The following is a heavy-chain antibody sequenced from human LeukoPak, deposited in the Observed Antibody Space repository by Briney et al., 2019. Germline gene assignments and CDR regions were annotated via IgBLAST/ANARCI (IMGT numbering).Heavy chain of an antibody. J-gene: IGHJ4*02. CDR3: ASLGEQWLVQYLHY. Sequence: PGGSLRLSCAASGFTFSSYSMNWVRQAPGKGLEWVSSISSSSSYIYYADSVKGRFTISRDNAKNSLYLQMNSLRAEDTAVYCASLGEQWLVQYLHYWGQGTLVTVSS. V-gene: IGHV3-21*04. CDR1: GFTFSSYS. D-gene: IGHD6-19*01. CDR2: ISSSSSYI.